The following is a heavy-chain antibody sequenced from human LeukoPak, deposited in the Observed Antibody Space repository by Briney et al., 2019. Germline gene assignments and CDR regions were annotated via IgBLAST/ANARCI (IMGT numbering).Heavy chain of an antibody. CDR1: GYTFTGYY. CDR2: INPNSGGT. J-gene: IGHJ6*02. Sequence: EASVKVSCKASGYTFTGYYMHWVRQAPGQGLEWMGWINPNSGGTNYAQKFQGRVTMTRDTSISTAYMELSRLRSDDTAVYYCARDQSYYYGSGSYDGLGYGIDVWGQGTTVTVSS. CDR3: ARDQSYYYGSGSYDGLGYGIDV. D-gene: IGHD3-10*01. V-gene: IGHV1-2*02.